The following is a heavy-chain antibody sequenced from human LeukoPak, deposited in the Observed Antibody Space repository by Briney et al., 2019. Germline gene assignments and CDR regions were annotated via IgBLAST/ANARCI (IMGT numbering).Heavy chain of an antibody. CDR3: ARGSGYSSSSNYYYGMDV. CDR2: IIPIFGTA. CDR1: GGTFSSYA. V-gene: IGHV1-69*13. Sequence: ASVKVSCKASGGTFSSYAISWVRQAPGQGLEWMGGIIPIFGTANYAQKFQGRATITADESTSTAYMELSSLRSEDTAVYYCARGSGYSSSSNYYYGMDVWGQGTTVTVSS. J-gene: IGHJ6*02. D-gene: IGHD6-6*01.